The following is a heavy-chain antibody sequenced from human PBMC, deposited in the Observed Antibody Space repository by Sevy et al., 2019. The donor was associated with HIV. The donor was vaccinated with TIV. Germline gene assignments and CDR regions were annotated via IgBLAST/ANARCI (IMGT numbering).Heavy chain of an antibody. J-gene: IGHJ6*02. Sequence: ASVKVSCKASGGTFSSYAISWVRQAPGQGLEWMGGIIPIFGTANYAQKFQGRVTITADESTSTAYMELSSLRSEDTAVYYCARSSYYYYGMDVWGQGTTVTVSS. V-gene: IGHV1-69*13. CDR2: IIPIFGTA. CDR3: ARSSYYYYGMDV. CDR1: GGTFSSYA.